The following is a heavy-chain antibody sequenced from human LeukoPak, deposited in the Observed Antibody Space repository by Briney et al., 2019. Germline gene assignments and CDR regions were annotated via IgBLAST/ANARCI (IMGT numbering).Heavy chain of an antibody. CDR2: INHSGST. D-gene: IGHD1-26*01. Sequence: PSETLSLTCAVYGGSFSGYYWSWIRQPPGKGLEWIGEINHSGSTNYNPSLKSRVTISVETSKNQFSLKLSSVTAEDTAVYYCANRNRGSYYYGYWGQGTLVTVSS. CDR1: GGSFSGYY. V-gene: IGHV4-34*01. CDR3: ANRNRGSYYYGY. J-gene: IGHJ4*02.